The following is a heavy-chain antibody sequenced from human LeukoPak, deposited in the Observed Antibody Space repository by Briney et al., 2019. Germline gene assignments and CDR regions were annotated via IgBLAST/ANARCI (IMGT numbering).Heavy chain of an antibody. D-gene: IGHD2-21*02. CDR1: GFTFSSYS. CDR3: ARDIVVVTAILDY. CDR2: ISSSSSYI. J-gene: IGHJ4*02. V-gene: IGHV3-21*01. Sequence: GGSLRLSCAASGFTFSSYSMNWVRQAPGKGLEWVSSISSSSSYIYYADSVKGRFTISRDNAKNSLYLQMNSLRAEDTAVYYCARDIVVVTAILDYWGQGTLVTVSS.